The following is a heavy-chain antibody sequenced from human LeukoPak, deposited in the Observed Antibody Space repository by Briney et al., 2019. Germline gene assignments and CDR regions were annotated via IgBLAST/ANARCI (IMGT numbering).Heavy chain of an antibody. D-gene: IGHD6-19*01. CDR2: IYYTGST. J-gene: IGHJ4*02. CDR1: GGSISSSTYY. Sequence: SETLSLTCAVSGGSISSSTYYWGWIRQPPGKGLEWIGNIYYTGSTNYNPSLKSRVTISVDTSKNQFSLKLGSVTAADTAVYYCARDESGWFLFDYWGQGTLVTVSS. V-gene: IGHV4-39*07. CDR3: ARDESGWFLFDY.